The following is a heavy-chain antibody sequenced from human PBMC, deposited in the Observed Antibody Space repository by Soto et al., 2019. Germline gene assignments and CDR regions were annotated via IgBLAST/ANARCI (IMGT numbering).Heavy chain of an antibody. Sequence: QVQLVESGGGVVQPGRSLRLSCAASGFTFSNYGMHWVRQAPGKGLEWVTVISFDGGNQYYADSVKGRFTVSRDNSENTLSLQMNSLRGDDTAVYYCARSTSSTLSYYYGMDVWGKGTTVTVSS. J-gene: IGHJ6*04. CDR3: ARSTSSTLSYYYGMDV. V-gene: IGHV3-30*03. CDR2: ISFDGGNQ. CDR1: GFTFSNYG. D-gene: IGHD6-6*01.